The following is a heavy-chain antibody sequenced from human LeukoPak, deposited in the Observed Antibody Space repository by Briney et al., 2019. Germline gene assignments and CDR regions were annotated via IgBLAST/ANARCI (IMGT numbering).Heavy chain of an antibody. CDR2: ISWNSGSI. CDR1: GFTFSSYW. Sequence: GGSLRLSCAASGFTFSSYWMHWVRQAPGKGLEWVSGISWNSGSIGYADSVKGRFTISRDNAKNSLYLQMNSLRAEDMALYYCAKDISAVGLVDTAFDIWGQGTMVTVSS. D-gene: IGHD5-18*01. V-gene: IGHV3-9*03. CDR3: AKDISAVGLVDTAFDI. J-gene: IGHJ3*02.